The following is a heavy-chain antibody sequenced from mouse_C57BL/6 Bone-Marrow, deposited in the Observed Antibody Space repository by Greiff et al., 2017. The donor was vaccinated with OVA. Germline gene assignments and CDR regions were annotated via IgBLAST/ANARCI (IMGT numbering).Heavy chain of an antibody. CDR3: TTEYYDGYWYFDV. D-gene: IGHD1-1*01. CDR1: GFNIKDDY. V-gene: IGHV14-4*01. CDR2: IDPENGDT. J-gene: IGHJ1*03. Sequence: EVQLQQSGAELVRPGASVKLSCTASGFNIKDDYMHWVKQRPEQGLQWIGWIDPENGDTEYASKFQGKATITADTTSNTAYLQLSSLTSKDTAVYYCTTEYYDGYWYFDVWGTGTTVTVSS.